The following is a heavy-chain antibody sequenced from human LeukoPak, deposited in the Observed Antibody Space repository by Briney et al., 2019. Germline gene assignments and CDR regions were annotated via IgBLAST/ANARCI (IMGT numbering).Heavy chain of an antibody. CDR3: ARVAPSGAFHI. CDR2: IKQDGSEK. J-gene: IGHJ3*02. Sequence: PGGALRLSCAASGFTFSSYWMSWVRQAPGKGGEWGANIKQDGSEKYYVDSVQGRFTISRDNANNSLYLQMTSLRAEDTAVYYCARVAPSGAFHIWGQGTMVTVSS. V-gene: IGHV3-7*01. D-gene: IGHD3-10*01. CDR1: GFTFSSYW.